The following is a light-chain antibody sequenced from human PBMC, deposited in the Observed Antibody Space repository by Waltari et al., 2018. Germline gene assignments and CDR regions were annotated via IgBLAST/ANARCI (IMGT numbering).Light chain of an antibody. J-gene: IGKJ5*01. CDR3: QQYAYTPIT. V-gene: IGKV3-20*01. CDR1: QSVSSSY. Sequence: EIVLTQTTDPLSLPEGERAPLSCRVSQSVSSSYLAWYQQKPGQAPRLVIHGASSRAAAIPDRFSGSGSGTDFTLTISRLEPEDFAVYFCQQYAYTPITFGQGTRLEIK. CDR2: GAS.